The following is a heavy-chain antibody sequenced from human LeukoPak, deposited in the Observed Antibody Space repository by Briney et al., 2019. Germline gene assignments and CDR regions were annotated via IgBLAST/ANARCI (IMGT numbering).Heavy chain of an antibody. CDR1: GFTFSNAW. CDR2: ISGSGGST. D-gene: IGHD3-3*01. J-gene: IGHJ4*02. V-gene: IGHV3-23*01. Sequence: GGSLRLSCAASGFTFSNAWMSWVRQAPGKGLEWVSAISGSGGSTYYADSVKGRFTISRDNSKNTLYLQMNSLRAEDTAVYYCAKDRQATIFGVVIRGPTGDYWGQGTLVTVSS. CDR3: AKDRQATIFGVVIRGPTGDY.